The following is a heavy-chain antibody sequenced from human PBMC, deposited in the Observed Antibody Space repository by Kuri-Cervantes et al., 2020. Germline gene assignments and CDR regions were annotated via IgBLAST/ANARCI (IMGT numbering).Heavy chain of an antibody. V-gene: IGHV3-21*01. J-gene: IGHJ4*02. D-gene: IGHD6-19*01. CDR2: ISSSSSYI. CDR1: GFTFSSYS. CDR3: ARDLAVAGLFDY. Sequence: GGSLRLSCAASGFTFSSYSMNWVRQAPGKELEWVSSISSSSSYIYYADSVKGRFTISRDNAKNSLYLQMNSLRDEDTAVYYCARDLAVAGLFDYWGQGTLVTVSS.